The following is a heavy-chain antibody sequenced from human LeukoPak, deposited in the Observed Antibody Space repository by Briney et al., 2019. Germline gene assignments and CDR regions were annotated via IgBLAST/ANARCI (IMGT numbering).Heavy chain of an antibody. CDR2: ISSSSSYI. Sequence: GGSLRLSCAASGFTFSSYSMNWVRQAPGKGLEWVSSISSSSSYIYYADSVKGRFTISRDNAKNSLYLQMNSLKTEDTAVYYCTTGTLSTATIWYWGQGTLVTVSS. CDR1: GFTFSSYS. V-gene: IGHV3-21*03. J-gene: IGHJ4*02. D-gene: IGHD4-17*01. CDR3: TTGTLSTATIWY.